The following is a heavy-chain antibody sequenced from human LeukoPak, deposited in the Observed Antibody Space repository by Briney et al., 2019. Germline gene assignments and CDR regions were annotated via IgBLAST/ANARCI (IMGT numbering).Heavy chain of an antibody. V-gene: IGHV4-59*01. J-gene: IGHJ3*02. CDR1: GGSISSYY. CDR3: AREEMGYYDSSGYYPDAFDI. Sequence: PSETLSLTCTVSGGSISSYYWSWVRRPPGKGLEWIGYIYYSGSTNYNPSLKSRVTISVDTSKNQFSLKLSSVTAADTAVYYCAREEMGYYDSSGYYPDAFDIWGQGTMVTVSS. CDR2: IYYSGST. D-gene: IGHD3-22*01.